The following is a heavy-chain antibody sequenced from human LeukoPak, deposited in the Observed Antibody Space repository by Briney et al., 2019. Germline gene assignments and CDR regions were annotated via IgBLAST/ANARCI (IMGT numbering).Heavy chain of an antibody. CDR1: GYPFTNYD. CDR2: VNPNSGNT. D-gene: IGHD5-12*01. CDR3: ARGPFVASHNWFDP. J-gene: IGHJ5*02. V-gene: IGHV1-8*01. Sequence: GASVKVSCKASGYPFTNYDFNWVRQATGQGLEWMGWVNPNSGNTGYAQKFQGRVTMTRNTSISTAYMELSSLGSADTAVYYCARGPFVASHNWFDPWGQGTLVTVSS.